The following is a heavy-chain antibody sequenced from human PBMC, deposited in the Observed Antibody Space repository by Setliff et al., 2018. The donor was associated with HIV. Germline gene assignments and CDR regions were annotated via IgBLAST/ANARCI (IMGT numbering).Heavy chain of an antibody. V-gene: IGHV1-69*05. Sequence: KVSCKASGGTFSSYAISWVRQAPGQGLEWMGGSIPMYGTSNYAQKFQGRVTITTDESTSTAYMELSRLRSDDTAVYYCARSPRYSSGWYDSYFDQWGQGTLVTVSS. CDR3: ARSPRYSSGWYDSYFDQ. J-gene: IGHJ4*02. CDR2: SIPMYGTS. CDR1: GGTFSSYA. D-gene: IGHD6-19*01.